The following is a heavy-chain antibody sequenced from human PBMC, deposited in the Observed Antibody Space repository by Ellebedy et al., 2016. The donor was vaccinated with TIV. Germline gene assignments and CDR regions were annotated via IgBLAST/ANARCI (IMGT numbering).Heavy chain of an antibody. J-gene: IGHJ6*02. CDR1: GFTLSAHW. CDR3: AGGSVVGSTRGLDV. CDR2: IRDTGDII. Sequence: GGSLRLXCAVSGFTLSAHWMTWVRQAPGKGLEWVSGIRDTGDIIDYADSVKGRFTISRDNAKSTLYLQMSSLRAEDTAVYYCAGGSVVGSTRGLDVWGQGTSVTVSS. V-gene: IGHV3-23*01. D-gene: IGHD5/OR15-5a*01.